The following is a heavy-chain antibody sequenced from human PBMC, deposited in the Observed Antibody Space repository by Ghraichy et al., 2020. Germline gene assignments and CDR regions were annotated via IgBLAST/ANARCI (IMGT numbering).Heavy chain of an antibody. CDR3: AKRRYGRFLEWLPTYYMDV. J-gene: IGHJ6*03. CDR1: GFTFSSYA. D-gene: IGHD3-3*01. Sequence: GESLNISCAASGFTFSSYAMSWVRQAPGKGLEWVSAISGSGGSTYYADSVKGRFTISRDNSKNTLYLQMNSLRAEDTAVYYCAKRRYGRFLEWLPTYYMDVWGKGTTVTVSS. CDR2: ISGSGGST. V-gene: IGHV3-23*01.